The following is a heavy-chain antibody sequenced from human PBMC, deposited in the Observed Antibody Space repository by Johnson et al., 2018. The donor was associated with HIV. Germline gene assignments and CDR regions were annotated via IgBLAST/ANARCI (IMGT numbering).Heavy chain of an antibody. Sequence: EVQLVESGGGLVRPGGSLRLSCAVSPIIFTNTWMTWVRQAPGKGLEWVGRIKSKRDGGAIDYAAPVKGRFTISRDDTKNTLYLQMNSLKTEDTAIYCCTTDANWNYGQGAFDVWGQGTTVTVSS. J-gene: IGHJ3*01. CDR3: TTDANWNYGQGAFDV. CDR1: PIIFTNTW. V-gene: IGHV3-15*01. CDR2: IKSKRDGGAI. D-gene: IGHD1-7*01.